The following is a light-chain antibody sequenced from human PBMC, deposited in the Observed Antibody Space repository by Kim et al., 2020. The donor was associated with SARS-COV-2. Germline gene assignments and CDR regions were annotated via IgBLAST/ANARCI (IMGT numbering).Light chain of an antibody. CDR3: QVWDSSSDHWV. Sequence: APGKTAMITCGGNNIGSKSGHWYQQEPGQAPVLVIYYDSDRPSGIPERFSGSNSGNTATLTISRVEAGDEADYYCQVWDSSSDHWVFGGGTQLTVL. J-gene: IGLJ3*02. CDR2: YDS. CDR1: NIGSKS. V-gene: IGLV3-21*04.